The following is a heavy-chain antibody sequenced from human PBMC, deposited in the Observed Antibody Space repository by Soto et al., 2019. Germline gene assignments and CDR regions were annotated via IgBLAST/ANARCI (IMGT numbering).Heavy chain of an antibody. V-gene: IGHV3-23*01. D-gene: IGHD1-26*01. CDR1: GFTFSSYA. J-gene: IGHJ4*02. CDR3: ARRVAASSGGYYEGDY. Sequence: EVQLLEFGGGLVQPGGSLRLSCAASGFTFSSYAMSWVRQAPGKGLEWVSAISSSGGSTFYADSVKGRFTTSRDNSKNTLYLQMNSLRAEDTAVYYCARRVAASSGGYYEGDYWGQGTLVTVSS. CDR2: ISSSGGST.